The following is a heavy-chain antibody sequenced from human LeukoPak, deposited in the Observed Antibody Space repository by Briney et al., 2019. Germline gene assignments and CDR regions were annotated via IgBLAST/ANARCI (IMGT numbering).Heavy chain of an antibody. CDR1: GGSINSGTYH. V-gene: IGHV4-39*01. CDR2: IYYGET. Sequence: PSETLSLTCTVSGGSINSGTYHWGWIRLPPGKVLEFIATIYYGETSHNPSLKNRVAISVDTSKNQFSLKVESMTAADTAVYYCATYPGSGYFDYWGQGTLVTVSS. J-gene: IGHJ4*02. D-gene: IGHD6-19*01. CDR3: ATYPGSGYFDY.